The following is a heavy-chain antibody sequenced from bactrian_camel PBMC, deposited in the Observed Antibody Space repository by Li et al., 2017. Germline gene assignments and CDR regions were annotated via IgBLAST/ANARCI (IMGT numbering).Heavy chain of an antibody. CDR1: GSGYSARC. V-gene: IGHV3S53*01. CDR3: ATPVGWLCGSVLRASTFDY. D-gene: IGHD5*01. Sequence: QLVESGGGLVQPGGSLRLSCAASGSGYSARCLGWFRQVPGLEREGVASIFYDGSTLYADSVKGRFTISRDNAKRTLYLQMNSLKPEDTAMYYCATPVGWLCGSVLRASTFDYWGQGTQVTVS. J-gene: IGHJ4*01. CDR2: IFYDGST.